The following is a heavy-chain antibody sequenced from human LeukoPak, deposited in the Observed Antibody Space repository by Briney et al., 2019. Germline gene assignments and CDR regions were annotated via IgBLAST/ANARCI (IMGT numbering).Heavy chain of an antibody. CDR3: ARTGYGDYRDAFDI. CDR1: GGTFSSYA. J-gene: IGHJ3*02. V-gene: IGHV1-69*06. Sequence: GASVKVSCKASGGTFSSYAISWVRQAPGQGLEWMGGIIPIFGTANYAQKFQGRVTITADKSTSTAYMELSSLRSEDTAVYYCARTGYGDYRDAFDIWGQGTMVTVSS. D-gene: IGHD4-17*01. CDR2: IIPIFGTA.